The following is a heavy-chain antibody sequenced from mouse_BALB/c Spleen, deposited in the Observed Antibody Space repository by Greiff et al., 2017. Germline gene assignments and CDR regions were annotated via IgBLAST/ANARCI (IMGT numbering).Heavy chain of an antibody. CDR2: INSNGGST. V-gene: IGHV5-6-3*01. J-gene: IGHJ1*01. CDR1: GFTFSSYG. Sequence: EVKLVESGGGLVQPGGSLKLSCAASGFTFSSYGMSWVRQTPDKRLELVATINSNGGSTYYPDSVKGRFTISRDNAKNTLYLQMSSLKSEDTAMYYCARDGGIYGNYGYFDVWGAGTTVTVSS. D-gene: IGHD2-1*01. CDR3: ARDGGIYGNYGYFDV.